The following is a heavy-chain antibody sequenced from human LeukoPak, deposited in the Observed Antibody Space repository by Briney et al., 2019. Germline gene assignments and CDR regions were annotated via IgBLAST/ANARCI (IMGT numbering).Heavy chain of an antibody. Sequence: ASVKVSCKASGNTFTGYYMHWVRQAPGQGLEWMGRINPNSGGTNYAQKFQGRVTMTRDTSISTAYMELSRLRSDDTAVYYCARDSYYDSSGETSLDDYWGQGTLVTVSS. J-gene: IGHJ4*02. V-gene: IGHV1-2*06. D-gene: IGHD3-22*01. CDR3: ARDSYYDSSGETSLDDY. CDR2: INPNSGGT. CDR1: GNTFTGYY.